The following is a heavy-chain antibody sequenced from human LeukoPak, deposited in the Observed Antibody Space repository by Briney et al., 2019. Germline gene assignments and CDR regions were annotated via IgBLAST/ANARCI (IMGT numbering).Heavy chain of an antibody. CDR2: IDSGGVGT. V-gene: IGHV3-23*01. J-gene: IGHJ3*02. CDR1: GFTFGNYA. Sequence: GSLRLSCAASGFTFGNYAMSWVRQAPGKGLEWVSAIDSGGVGTYYADSVKGRFTISRDKSKNTLSLHMNSLRAEDTAVYYCARDNWNDVEGAFDIWGQGTLVTVSS. CDR3: ARDNWNDVEGAFDI. D-gene: IGHD1-20*01.